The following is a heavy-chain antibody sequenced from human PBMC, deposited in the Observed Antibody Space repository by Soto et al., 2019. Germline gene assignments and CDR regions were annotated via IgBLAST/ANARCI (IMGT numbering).Heavy chain of an antibody. Sequence: QVRLQEWGPGLVKPSQTLSLKCSVSGGSITTGGRYWSWIRQLPGKGLEWIGDIYYSGNTYYNASLTSRVTISVAAAKNQFSLKLSSVTAADTAVYYCAQALVFTGGDGFDIWGQGRLVTVSS. V-gene: IGHV4-31*02. CDR3: AQALVFTGGDGFDI. CDR1: GGSITTGGRY. CDR2: IYYSGNT. J-gene: IGHJ3*02. D-gene: IGHD1-1*01.